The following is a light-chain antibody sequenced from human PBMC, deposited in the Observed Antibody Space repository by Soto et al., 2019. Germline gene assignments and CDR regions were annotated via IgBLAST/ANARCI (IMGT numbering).Light chain of an antibody. Sequence: TKKKETLSLSPGERATLSCRASQSVNSNLAWYQQKAGQAPRLLIYDASNRATGIPARFSGSGSGTDFTLTISRLEPEDFAVYYCQQYGSSPPPFGQGGRLAIK. CDR1: QSVNSN. V-gene: IGKV3-20*01. J-gene: IGKJ5*01. CDR3: QQYGSSPPP. CDR2: DAS.